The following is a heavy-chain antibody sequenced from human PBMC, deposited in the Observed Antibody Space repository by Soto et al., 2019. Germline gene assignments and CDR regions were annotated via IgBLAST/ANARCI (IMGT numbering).Heavy chain of an antibody. CDR1: GFTLSSYW. CDR3: ARDPSPYSGYDPLDY. V-gene: IGHV3-74*01. J-gene: IGHJ4*02. D-gene: IGHD5-12*01. CDR2: INSDGSST. Sequence: PGGSLRLSCAASGFTLSSYWMHWVRQAPKKGLVWVSRINSDGSSTSYADSVKGRFTISRDNAKNTLYLQMNSLRAEDTAVYYCARDPSPYSGYDPLDYWGQGTLVTVSS.